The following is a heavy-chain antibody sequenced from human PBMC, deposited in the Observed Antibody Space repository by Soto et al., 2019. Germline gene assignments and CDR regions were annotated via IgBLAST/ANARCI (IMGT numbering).Heavy chain of an antibody. CDR1: GYTFTSYP. Sequence: ASVKVSCKASGYTFTSYPIHWVRQAPGQRLEWMGWINAGNGNTKYSQNFQGRATITRDTSASTAYMELSSLRSEDTAVYYCARDLAQQVVAYGVYYGMDVWGQGTTVTVSS. CDR3: ARDLAQQVVAYGVYYGMDV. D-gene: IGHD6-13*01. CDR2: INAGNGNT. J-gene: IGHJ6*02. V-gene: IGHV1-3*01.